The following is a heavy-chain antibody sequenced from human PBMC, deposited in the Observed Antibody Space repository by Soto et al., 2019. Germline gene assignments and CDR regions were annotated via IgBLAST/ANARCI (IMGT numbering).Heavy chain of an antibody. Sequence: SETLSLTCAVYNGSFSVYYRTWIRQPPGKGLEWIGEINHSGSTNYNPSLKSRVTISVDTSKNQFSLKLSSVTAADTAVYYCARDSTRRGACDIWGQGTMVTVSS. CDR1: NGSFSVYY. CDR2: INHSGST. D-gene: IGHD2-2*01. V-gene: IGHV4-34*01. CDR3: ARDSTRRGACDI. J-gene: IGHJ3*02.